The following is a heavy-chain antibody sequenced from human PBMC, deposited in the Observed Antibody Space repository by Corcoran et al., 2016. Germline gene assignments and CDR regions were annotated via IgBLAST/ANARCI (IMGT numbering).Heavy chain of an antibody. J-gene: IGHJ4*02. V-gene: IGHV1-46*01. D-gene: IGHD6-19*01. CDR2: INPSGGST. CDR3: ARGGIAVAGLGRFIFSFDY. CDR1: GYTFTSYY. Sequence: QLQLLQSGAEVKKPGASLMVSSKASGYTFTSYYMHWVRQAPGQGLEWMGIINPSGGSTSYAQKFQGRVTMTRETSTSTVYMELRSLRSEDTAVYYCARGGIAVAGLGRFIFSFDYWGQGTLVTVSS.